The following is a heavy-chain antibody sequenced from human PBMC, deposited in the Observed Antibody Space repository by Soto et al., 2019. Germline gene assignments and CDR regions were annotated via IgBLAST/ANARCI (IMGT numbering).Heavy chain of an antibody. Sequence: QVQLVQSGPEVTMPGASVKVSCKTSGYTFTASGLAWLRQAPGQRPEWLGWVGTANAKTNYAEKFQGSVTMTSDRSTTTTYMELRSLRSDDTAVYYCVRDLNTDPTAYYSFAYWGQGTLVTVSS. CDR2: VGTANAKT. J-gene: IGHJ4*02. V-gene: IGHV1-18*01. CDR3: VRDLNTDPTAYYSFAY. D-gene: IGHD3-9*01. CDR1: GYTFTASG.